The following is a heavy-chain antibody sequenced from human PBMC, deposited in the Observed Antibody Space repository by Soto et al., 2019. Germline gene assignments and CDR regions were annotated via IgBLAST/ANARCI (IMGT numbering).Heavy chain of an antibody. CDR1: VFTFSSYA. D-gene: IGHD6-13*01. Sequence: HPWGSLRLSCAASVFTFSSYAMHWVRQAPGKGLEWVAVISYDGSNKYYADSVKGRFTISRDNSKNTLYLQMNSLRAEDTAVYYCARDRRDSSSWYGNYYYYGMDVWGQGTTVTVSS. CDR3: ARDRRDSSSWYGNYYYYGMDV. V-gene: IGHV3-30-3*01. J-gene: IGHJ6*02. CDR2: ISYDGSNK.